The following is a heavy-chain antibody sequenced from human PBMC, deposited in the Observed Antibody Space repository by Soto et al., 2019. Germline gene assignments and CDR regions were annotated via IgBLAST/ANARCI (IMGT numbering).Heavy chain of an antibody. Sequence: QVQLQESGPGLVKPSQTLSLTCTVSAGSIRSGDYYWTWISQPPGKGLAWIGYIDHSGSAYYNPSLKRRATISIHTSNSQFSLKMTSVTAAGTTVYYCAGELGTFDVDQWGEGTLVTVSS. CDR1: AGSIRSGDYY. D-gene: IGHD7-27*01. CDR3: AGELGTFDVDQ. J-gene: IGHJ1*01. V-gene: IGHV4-30-4*01. CDR2: IDHSGSA.